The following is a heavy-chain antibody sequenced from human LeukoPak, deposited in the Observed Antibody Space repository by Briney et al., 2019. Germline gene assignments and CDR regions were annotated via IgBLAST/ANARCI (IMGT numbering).Heavy chain of an antibody. CDR2: TYYRSKWYN. CDR1: GDSVSNNIAA. V-gene: IGHV6-1*01. CDR3: TREDRDTFDI. J-gene: IGHJ3*02. Sequence: SQTLSLTCAISGDSVSNNIAAWTWIRQSPSRGLERLGRTYYRSKWYNTYAVSLRGRITVTPDTSKNQFSLQLSSVTPEDTAVYYCTREDRDTFDIWGQGTVVTVSS.